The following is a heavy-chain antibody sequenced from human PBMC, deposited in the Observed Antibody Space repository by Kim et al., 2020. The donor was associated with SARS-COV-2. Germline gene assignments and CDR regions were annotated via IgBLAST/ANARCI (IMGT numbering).Heavy chain of an antibody. CDR1: GGSFSGYY. J-gene: IGHJ4*02. CDR2: INHSGST. CDR3: ARGSGGRGVSLPLGDY. V-gene: IGHV4-34*01. D-gene: IGHD3-10*01. Sequence: SETLSLTCAVYGGSFSGYYWSWIRQPPGKGLEWIGEINHSGSTNYNPSLKSRVTISVDTSKNQFSLKLSSVTAADTAVYYCARGSGGRGVSLPLGDYWGQGTLVTVSS.